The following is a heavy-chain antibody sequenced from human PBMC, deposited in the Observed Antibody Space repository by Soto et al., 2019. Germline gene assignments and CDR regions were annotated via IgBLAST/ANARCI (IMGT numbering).Heavy chain of an antibody. V-gene: IGHV3-30*03. J-gene: IGHJ5*02. CDR1: GFTFSSYG. CDR3: AQTTPSIHWFDP. Sequence: GGSLRLSCAASGFTFSSYGMHWVRQAPGKGLEWVAVISYDGSNKYYADSVKGRFTISRDNSKNTLYLQMNSLRPEDTAVYYCAQTTPSIHWFDPWGQGTLVTVSS. D-gene: IGHD1-1*01. CDR2: ISYDGSNK.